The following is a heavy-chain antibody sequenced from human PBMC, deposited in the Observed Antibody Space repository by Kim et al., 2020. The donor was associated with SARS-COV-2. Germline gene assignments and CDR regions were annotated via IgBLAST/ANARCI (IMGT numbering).Heavy chain of an antibody. V-gene: IGHV3-21*01. CDR2: ISSSSSYI. J-gene: IGHJ4*02. Sequence: GGSLRLSCAASGFTFSSYSMNWVRQAPGKGLEWVSSISSSSSYIYYADSVKGRFTISRDNAKNSLYLQMNSLRAEDTAVYYCARGGRFLEWLVYYFDYWGQGTLVTVSS. CDR1: GFTFSSYS. D-gene: IGHD3-3*01. CDR3: ARGGRFLEWLVYYFDY.